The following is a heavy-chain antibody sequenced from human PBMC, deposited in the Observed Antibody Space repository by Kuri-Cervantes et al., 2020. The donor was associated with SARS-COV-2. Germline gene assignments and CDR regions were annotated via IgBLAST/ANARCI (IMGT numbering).Heavy chain of an antibody. CDR1: GYTFTDYH. J-gene: IGHJ4*02. V-gene: IGHV1-2*02. CDR3: ARDDNSSGYYGPDFDY. CDR2: INPKSGGT. Sequence: ASVKVSCKASGYTFTDYHMHWVRQAPGQGPEWMGWINPKSGGTNYAQMFQGRVTMTRDTSITTAYMELTRLRSDDTAVYYCARDDNSSGYYGPDFDYWGQGTLVTVSS. D-gene: IGHD3-22*01.